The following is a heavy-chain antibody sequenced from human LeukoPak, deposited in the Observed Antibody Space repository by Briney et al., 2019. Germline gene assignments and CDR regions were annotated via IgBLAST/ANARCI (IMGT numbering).Heavy chain of an antibody. CDR2: INSDGSWT. Sequence: GGSLRLSCAASGNYWMHWVRQVPGKGLVWVSHINSDGSWTSYADSVKGRFTISKDNAKNTVYLQINSLRAEGTAVYYCVSFYETYRGRGTLVTVSS. D-gene: IGHD2/OR15-2a*01. J-gene: IGHJ4*02. CDR3: VSFYETY. V-gene: IGHV3-74*01. CDR1: GNYW.